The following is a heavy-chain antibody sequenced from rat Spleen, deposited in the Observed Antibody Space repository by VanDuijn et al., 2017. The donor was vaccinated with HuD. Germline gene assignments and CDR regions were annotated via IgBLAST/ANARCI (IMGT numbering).Heavy chain of an antibody. J-gene: IGHJ2*01. V-gene: IGHV5-7*01. CDR2: ISYNGRGT. CDR3: KRHAVTTSVDYFDY. Sequence: EVQLVESGGGLVQPGRSLKLSCAASGFTFSDYNMAWVRQAPKKGLEWVANISYNGRGTYYGDSLQGRFTISSDSAESTLSLQIDSLSADDTATYFCKRHAVTTSVDYFDYWGQGVVVTVSS. CDR1: GFTFSDYN. D-gene: IGHD1-7*01.